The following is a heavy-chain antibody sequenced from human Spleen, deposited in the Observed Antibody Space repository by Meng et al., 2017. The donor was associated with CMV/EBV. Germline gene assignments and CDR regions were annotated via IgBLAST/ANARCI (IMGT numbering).Heavy chain of an antibody. J-gene: IGHJ6*02. CDR1: GFIFKSYS. CDR3: ARTPLNYDVGSGPLWDV. V-gene: IGHV3-48*04. Sequence: GESLKISCAASGFIFKSYSMNWVRQAPGKGLDWGSYISRGSSTISYADSVKGRFTISRDNAKDSLDLQKSSLRVEDTAVYYCARTPLNYDVGSGPLWDVWGRGTTVTVSS. D-gene: IGHD3-3*01. CDR2: ISRGSSTI.